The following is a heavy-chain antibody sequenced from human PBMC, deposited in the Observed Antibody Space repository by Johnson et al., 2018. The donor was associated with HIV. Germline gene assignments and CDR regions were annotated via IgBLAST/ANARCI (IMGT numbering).Heavy chain of an antibody. V-gene: IGHV3-30-3*02. CDR1: GFTFSSYA. Sequence: VQVVESGGGVVQPGRSLRLSCAASGFTFSSYAMHWVRQAPGKGLEWVAVISYDGNNKYYADSVKGRFTISRDNSKNTLYLQMNSLRAEDTAVYYCAKWGSMRATSAVDIWGQGTMVTVSS. CDR3: AKWGSMRATSAVDI. CDR2: ISYDGNNK. D-gene: IGHD1-26*01. J-gene: IGHJ3*02.